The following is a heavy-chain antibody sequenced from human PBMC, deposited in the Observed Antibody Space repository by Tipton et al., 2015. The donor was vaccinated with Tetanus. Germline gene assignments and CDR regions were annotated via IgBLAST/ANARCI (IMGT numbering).Heavy chain of an antibody. V-gene: IGHV3-23*01. D-gene: IGHD4/OR15-4a*01. J-gene: IGHJ6*02. CDR1: GFTFSSYA. CDR3: AWGHDSGEITLGAYCFGMDG. Sequence: SLRLSCAASGFTFSSYAMSWVRQAPGKGLEWVSAISGSGGSTYYADSVKGRFTISRDNSKNTLYLQMNSLRAGDTAVYYCAWGHDSGEITLGAYCFGMDGLVQGSTVTVSS. CDR2: ISGSGGST.